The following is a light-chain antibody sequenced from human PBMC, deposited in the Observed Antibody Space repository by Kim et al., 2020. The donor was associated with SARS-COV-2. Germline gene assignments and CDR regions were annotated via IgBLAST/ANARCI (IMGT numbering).Light chain of an antibody. Sequence: ALGQTVRITCQGDSLRTYSASWYQQKPGQAPLLVIYGKNNRPSGIPERFSGSTSGNTASLTITGAQAEDEADYYCTSWDSSANYLVFGGGTQLTVL. CDR2: GKN. J-gene: IGLJ2*01. CDR1: SLRTYS. V-gene: IGLV3-19*01. CDR3: TSWDSSANYLV.